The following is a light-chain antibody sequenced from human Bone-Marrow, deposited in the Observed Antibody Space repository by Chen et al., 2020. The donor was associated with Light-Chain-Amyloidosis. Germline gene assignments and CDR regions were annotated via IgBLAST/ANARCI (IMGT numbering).Light chain of an antibody. CDR1: SSDVGGDNH. J-gene: IGLJ1*01. CDR2: EVT. V-gene: IGLV2-14*01. CDR3: SSYTITNTLV. Sequence: QSALTQPASVSGSPGQSITISCTGTSSDVGGDNHVSWYQQHPDKAPKLMIYEVTNWPSWVPARFSGSKSHNTASLTISGLQTEDEADYFCSSYTITNTLVFGSGTRVTVL.